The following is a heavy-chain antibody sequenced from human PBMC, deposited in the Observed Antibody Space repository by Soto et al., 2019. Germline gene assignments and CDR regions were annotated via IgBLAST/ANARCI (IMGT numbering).Heavy chain of an antibody. CDR2: TYYRSKWYN. CDR1: GDSVSSNSAA. CDR3: ARDGLTPIYYYYGMDV. J-gene: IGHJ6*02. Sequence: SKTRSLTCXISGDSVSSNSAAWNWIRQSPSRGLEWLGRTYYRSKWYNDYAVSVKSRITINPDTSKNQFSLQLNSLTPEDTAVYYCARDGLTPIYYYYGMDVWGQGTTVTVSS. D-gene: IGHD3-9*01. V-gene: IGHV6-1*01.